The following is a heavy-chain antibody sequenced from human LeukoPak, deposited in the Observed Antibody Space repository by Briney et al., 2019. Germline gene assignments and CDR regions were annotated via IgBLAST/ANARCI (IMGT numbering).Heavy chain of an antibody. D-gene: IGHD3-10*01. Sequence: GGSLRLSCAASAFTFNNFAMNWVRQGPGMGLEWVSTISGSGGSTYYADSVKGRFTISRDNSKNTLYLQMNSLRAEDTAVYYCAKLGEKSYGSGSYLFDYWGQGTLVTVSS. CDR3: AKLGEKSYGSGSYLFDY. CDR1: AFTFNNFA. J-gene: IGHJ4*02. V-gene: IGHV3-23*01. CDR2: ISGSGGST.